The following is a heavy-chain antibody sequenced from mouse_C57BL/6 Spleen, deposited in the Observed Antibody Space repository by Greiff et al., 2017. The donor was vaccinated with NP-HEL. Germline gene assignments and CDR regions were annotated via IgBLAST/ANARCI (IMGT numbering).Heavy chain of an antibody. Sequence: VQLQQSGAELVRPGASVTLSCKASGYTFTDYEMHWVKQTPVHGLEWIGAIDPETGGTAYNQKFKGKAILTADKSSSTAYMELRSLTSEDAAVYYCTIHATKTFFAYWDQGTLVTVSA. D-gene: IGHD1-3*01. CDR3: TIHATKTFFAY. V-gene: IGHV1-15*01. CDR1: GYTFTDYE. CDR2: IDPETGGT. J-gene: IGHJ3*01.